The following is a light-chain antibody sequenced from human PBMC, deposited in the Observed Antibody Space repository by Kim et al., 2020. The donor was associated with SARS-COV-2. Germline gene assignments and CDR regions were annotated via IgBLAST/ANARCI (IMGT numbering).Light chain of an antibody. CDR3: SSYTSGNTLV. Sequence: GQSIAISCTGTSSDVGGYNYVSWYQQHPGNAPKLMIYDVSFRPSGVSNRFSGSKSGNTASLTISGLQAEDEADYYCSSYTSGNTLVFGGGTQLTVL. CDR2: DVS. V-gene: IGLV2-14*03. J-gene: IGLJ2*01. CDR1: SSDVGGYNY.